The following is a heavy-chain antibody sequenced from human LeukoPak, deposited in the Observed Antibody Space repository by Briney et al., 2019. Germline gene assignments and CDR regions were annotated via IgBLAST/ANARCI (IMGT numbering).Heavy chain of an antibody. V-gene: IGHV4-30-4*08. J-gene: IGHJ2*01. CDR3: AGSYSSGWYWSGYFDL. CDR1: GGSISSGDNY. Sequence: SETLSLTCTVSGGSISSGDNYRSWIRQPPGKGLEWIGYIYNSGSTYYKPSLKSRVTISLDTSKNQLSLKLTSVTAADTAVYYCAGSYSSGWYWSGYFDLWGRGTLVTVSS. D-gene: IGHD6-19*01. CDR2: IYNSGST.